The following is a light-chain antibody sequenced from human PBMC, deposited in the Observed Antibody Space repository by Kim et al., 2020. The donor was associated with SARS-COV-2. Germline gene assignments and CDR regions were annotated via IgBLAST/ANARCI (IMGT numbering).Light chain of an antibody. Sequence: SPGERDPLSCRASQSVSSSYLAWYQKQPGQAPRPLIYGASSRATGIQDRFSGSGSGTDFTLTISRLEPEDFAVYYCQQYGSSPLTFGGGTKVDIK. J-gene: IGKJ4*01. CDR3: QQYGSSPLT. CDR1: QSVSSSY. CDR2: GAS. V-gene: IGKV3-20*01.